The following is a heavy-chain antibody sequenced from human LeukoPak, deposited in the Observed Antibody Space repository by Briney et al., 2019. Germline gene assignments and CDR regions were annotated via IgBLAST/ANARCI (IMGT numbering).Heavy chain of an antibody. CDR1: SGAFSGYY. J-gene: IGHJ6*03. V-gene: IGHV4-34*01. D-gene: IGHD6-13*01. CDR2: INHSGST. Sequence: PSETLSLTCAVYSGAFSGYYWGWIRQPPGKGLEWIGEINHSGSTNYNASLKSRVTISVDTSKNQFSLKLSSVTAADTAVYYCARGVAAAGPDYYYYYMDVWGKGTTVTVSS. CDR3: ARGVAAAGPDYYYYYMDV.